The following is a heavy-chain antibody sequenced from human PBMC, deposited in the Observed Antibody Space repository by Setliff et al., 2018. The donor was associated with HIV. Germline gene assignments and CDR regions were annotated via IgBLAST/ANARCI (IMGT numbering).Heavy chain of an antibody. CDR3: TRELNGHTSSHYYFGLDV. V-gene: IGHV3-48*01. CDR1: GFPFSSYA. CDR2: ISSSGSTI. J-gene: IGHJ6*02. D-gene: IGHD6-6*01. Sequence: LRLSCAASGFPFSSYAMHWVRQAPGKGLEWVSYISSSGSTIYYADSVKGRFTISRENAKNSLYLQMNNVRAGDTAVYYCTRELNGHTSSHYYFGLDVWGQGTTVTVSS.